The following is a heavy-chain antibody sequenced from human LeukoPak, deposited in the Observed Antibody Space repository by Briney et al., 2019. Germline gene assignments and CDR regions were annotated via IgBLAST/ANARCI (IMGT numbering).Heavy chain of an antibody. J-gene: IGHJ3*02. CDR2: ISSSSSTI. CDR1: GFTFSSYG. V-gene: IGHV3-48*04. CDR3: ARDLGARNNSAYYYLVGDGFDI. Sequence: GGSLRLSCAASGFTFSSYGMTWVRQAPGKGLEWVSYISSSSSTIYYADSVKGRFTISRDNAKSSLYLQMSSLRAEDTAVYYCARDLGARNNSAYYYLVGDGFDIWGQGTMVTVSS. D-gene: IGHD3-22*01.